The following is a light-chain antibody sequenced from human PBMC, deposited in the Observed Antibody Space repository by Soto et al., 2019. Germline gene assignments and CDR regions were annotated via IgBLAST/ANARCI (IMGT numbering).Light chain of an antibody. CDR3: SSSTSSSTLV. V-gene: IGLV2-14*03. Sequence: QSALTQPASVSGSPGQSITISCTGTSSDIGAYNYVSWYQQHPGKAPKLMIYDVNNRPSGVSDRFSGSKSGNTASLTISGLQADDEADYYCSSSTSSSTLVFGGGTQLTVL. CDR1: SSDIGAYNY. J-gene: IGLJ2*01. CDR2: DVN.